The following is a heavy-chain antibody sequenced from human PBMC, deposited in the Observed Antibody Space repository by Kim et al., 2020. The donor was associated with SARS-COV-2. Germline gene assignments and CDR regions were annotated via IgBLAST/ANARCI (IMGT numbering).Heavy chain of an antibody. CDR1: GFTFSSYS. CDR2: ISSSSSYR. CDR3: ARGGADYDVR. Sequence: GGSLRLSCAASGFTFSSYSMNWVRQAPGKGLEWVSSISSSSSYRYYADSVKGRFTISRDNAKNSLYLQMNSLRAEDTAVYYCARGGADYDVRWGQGTLVTVSS. J-gene: IGHJ1*01. D-gene: IGHD3-22*01. V-gene: IGHV3-21*01.